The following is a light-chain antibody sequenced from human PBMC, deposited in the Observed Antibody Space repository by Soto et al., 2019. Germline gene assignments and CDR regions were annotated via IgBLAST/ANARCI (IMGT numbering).Light chain of an antibody. J-gene: IGKJ1*01. V-gene: IGKV1-6*01. CDR3: LLDYNYPWT. Sequence: AIQMTQSPSSLSASVEDRVTITCRASQGMRNDLGWYQQKPGKAPKLLIYAASSLQSGVPSRFSGSGSGTDFTLTISSLQPEDFATYYCLLDYNYPWTFGQGTKVEIK. CDR1: QGMRND. CDR2: AAS.